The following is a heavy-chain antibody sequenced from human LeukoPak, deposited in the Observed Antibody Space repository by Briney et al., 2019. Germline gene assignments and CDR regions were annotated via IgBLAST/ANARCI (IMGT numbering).Heavy chain of an antibody. D-gene: IGHD1-26*01. J-gene: IGHJ4*02. Sequence: GGSLRLSCAASGXTFSTYRMNWVRQAPGKGLEWLSYISSGSNTIFYADSVKGRFTISRDNAKNSLFLQVNSLRDEDTAVYYCARGSYYAPYYFDYWGQGILVTVSS. CDR1: GXTFSTYR. CDR2: ISSGSNTI. V-gene: IGHV3-48*02. CDR3: ARGSYYAPYYFDY.